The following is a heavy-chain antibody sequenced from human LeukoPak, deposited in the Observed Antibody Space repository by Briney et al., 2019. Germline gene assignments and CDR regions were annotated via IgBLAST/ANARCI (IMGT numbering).Heavy chain of an antibody. CDR3: ARAGENYYDFYY. D-gene: IGHD1-26*01. Sequence: ASVKICCKSSGYTFTSFYVHWVRQAPGQGLERMGIFNPSGSSTTYAQKFQGRVTMTRDTSTSIVYMELSSLGSEDTAVYYCARAGENYYDFYYWGQGTLVTVSS. J-gene: IGHJ4*02. CDR2: FNPSGSST. V-gene: IGHV1-46*01. CDR1: GYTFTSFY.